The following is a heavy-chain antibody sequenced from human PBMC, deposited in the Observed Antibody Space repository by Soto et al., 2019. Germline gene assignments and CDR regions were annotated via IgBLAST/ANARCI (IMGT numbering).Heavy chain of an antibody. CDR3: ANAPWFGELLSNY. D-gene: IGHD3-10*01. CDR2: ISGSGGNT. V-gene: IGHV3-23*01. CDR1: GFTFSSYA. J-gene: IGHJ4*02. Sequence: EVQLLESGGGLVQPGGSLRLSCAASGFTFSSYAMSWVRQAPGKGLEWVSAISGSGGNTYYADSVKGRFTISRDNCKNSLYLQMHGLGGEDTAVYYCANAPWFGELLSNYWGQGTLVTVSS.